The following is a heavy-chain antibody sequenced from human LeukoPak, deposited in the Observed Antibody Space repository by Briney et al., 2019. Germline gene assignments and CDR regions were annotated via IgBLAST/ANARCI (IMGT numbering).Heavy chain of an antibody. V-gene: IGHV1-46*01. D-gene: IGHD6-19*01. CDR3: ARRSGEQWLVRRGAPLDY. CDR2: INPSGGST. J-gene: IGHJ4*02. CDR1: GYTFTSYY. Sequence: ASVKVSCKASGYTFTSYYMHWVRQAPGQGLEWMGRINPSGGSTSFAQKFQGRVTMTRDTSTRTVYMELSSLRSEDTAVYYCARRSGEQWLVRRGAPLDYWGQGTLVTVSS.